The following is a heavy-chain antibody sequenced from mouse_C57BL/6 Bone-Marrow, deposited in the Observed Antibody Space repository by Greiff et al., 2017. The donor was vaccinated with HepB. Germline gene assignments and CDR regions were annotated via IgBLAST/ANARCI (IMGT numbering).Heavy chain of an antibody. J-gene: IGHJ2*01. CDR3: ARLLTGTSEYFDY. D-gene: IGHD4-1*01. CDR1: GYSFTGYY. CDR2: INPSTGGT. V-gene: IGHV1-42*01. Sequence: EVQLQQSGPELVKPGASVKISCKASGYSFTGYYMNWVKQSPEKSLEWIGEINPSTGGTTYNQKFKAKATLTVDKSSSTAYMQLKSLTSEDSAVYYCARLLTGTSEYFDYWGQGTTLTVSS.